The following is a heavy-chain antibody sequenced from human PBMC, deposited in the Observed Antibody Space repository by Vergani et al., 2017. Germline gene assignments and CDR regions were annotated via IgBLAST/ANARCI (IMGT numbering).Heavy chain of an antibody. CDR1: GFTFSSYA. Sequence: QVQLVESGGGVVQPGRSLRLSCAASGFTFSSYAMHWVRQAPGKGLEWVAVISYDGSNKYYADSVKGRFTISRDNSKNTLYLQMNSLRAEDTAVYYCARAIAVAGLKXFDYWGQGTLVTVSS. CDR3: ARAIAVAGLKXFDY. V-gene: IGHV3-30-3*01. D-gene: IGHD6-19*01. J-gene: IGHJ4*02. CDR2: ISYDGSNK.